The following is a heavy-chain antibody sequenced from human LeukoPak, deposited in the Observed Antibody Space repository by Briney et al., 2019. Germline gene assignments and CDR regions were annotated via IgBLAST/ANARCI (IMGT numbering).Heavy chain of an antibody. D-gene: IGHD3-16*02. V-gene: IGHV3-23*01. CDR1: GITLSNYG. CDR2: LSGSAGGT. Sequence: KSGGSLRLSCGVSGITLSNYGMSWVRQAPGKGLEWVAGLSGSAGGTNYADSVKGRFTISRVNSKNTVFLQMDRLSAERTAGYFCAKRGVVVRVFLVGFHKEAYYFDSWGQGAQVTVSP. CDR3: AKRGVVVRVFLVGFHKEAYYFDS. J-gene: IGHJ4*02.